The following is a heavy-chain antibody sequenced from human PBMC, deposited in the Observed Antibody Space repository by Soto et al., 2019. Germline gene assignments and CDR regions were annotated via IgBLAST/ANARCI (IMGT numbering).Heavy chain of an antibody. CDR2: ISGSGANT. CDR1: GFTFSSYS. V-gene: IGHV3-23*01. CDR3: ARGRSQTSFSFEY. J-gene: IGHJ4*02. Sequence: HPGGSLRLSCAASGFTFSSYSMSWVRQAPEKGLEWVSLISGSGANTFYADSVKGRFTVSRDNSESTLFLQMNSLRAEDTAVYYCARGRSQTSFSFEYWGQGTLVTVSS.